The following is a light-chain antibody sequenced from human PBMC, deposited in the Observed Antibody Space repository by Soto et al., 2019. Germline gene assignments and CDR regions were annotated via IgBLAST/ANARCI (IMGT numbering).Light chain of an antibody. CDR2: DAF. Sequence: EIVLTQSPGTLSLSPGERATLSCRASQSVSKNYLAWYQQKPGQAPRLLIYDAFNRATGIPDRFSGSGSGTDFTLTISRLEPEDFAVYYCQQCAHSPLTFGQGTNVEIK. CDR1: QSVSKNY. V-gene: IGKV3-20*01. CDR3: QQCAHSPLT. J-gene: IGKJ1*01.